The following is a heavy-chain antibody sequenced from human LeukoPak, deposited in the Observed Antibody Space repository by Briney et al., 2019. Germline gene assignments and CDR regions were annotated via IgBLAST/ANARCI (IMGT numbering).Heavy chain of an antibody. J-gene: IGHJ4*02. CDR2: IYYSGST. CDR3: AREDAAMVTR. Sequence: SETLSLTCTVSGGSISSYYWSWIRQPPGKGLEWIGYIYYSGSTNYNPSLKSRVTISVDTSKNQFFLKLSSVTAADTAVYYCAREDAAMVTRWGQGTLVTVSS. V-gene: IGHV4-59*01. D-gene: IGHD5-18*01. CDR1: GGSISSYY.